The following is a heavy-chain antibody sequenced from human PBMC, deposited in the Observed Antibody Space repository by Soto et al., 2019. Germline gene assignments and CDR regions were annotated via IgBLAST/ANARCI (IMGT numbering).Heavy chain of an antibody. Sequence: GGSLRLSCTASGFTFGDYAMSWFRQAPGKGLEWVGFIRSKAYGGTTEYAASVKGRFTISRDDSKSIAYLQMNSLKTEDTAVYYCTRSRVEGPFDPWGQGTLVTVSS. CDR3: TRSRVEGPFDP. CDR1: GFTFGDYA. CDR2: IRSKAYGGTT. V-gene: IGHV3-49*03. J-gene: IGHJ5*02. D-gene: IGHD2-15*01.